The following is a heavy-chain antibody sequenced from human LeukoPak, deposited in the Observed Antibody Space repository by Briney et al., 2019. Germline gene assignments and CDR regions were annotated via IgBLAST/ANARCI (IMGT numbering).Heavy chain of an antibody. CDR1: GFTFSSYG. J-gene: IGHJ6*03. Sequence: GGSLRLSCAASGFTFSSYGMSWVRQAPGKGLEWVSSISRSGSTKYYADSVKGRFTISRDNAKNSLFLQMNSLRAEDTAVYYCARVLRYCSGGNCYSGGLGYMDVWGKGTTVTVSS. V-gene: IGHV3-48*04. CDR2: ISRSGSTK. D-gene: IGHD2-15*01. CDR3: ARVLRYCSGGNCYSGGLGYMDV.